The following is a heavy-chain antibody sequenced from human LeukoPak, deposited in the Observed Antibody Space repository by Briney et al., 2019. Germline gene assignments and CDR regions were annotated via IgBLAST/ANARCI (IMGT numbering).Heavy chain of an antibody. J-gene: IGHJ4*02. Sequence: GGSLRLSCAASGFTFSSYAMSWVRQAPGKGLEWIPAISGSGGSTYYADSVKGRFTISRDNSKNTLYLQMNSLRAEDTAVYYCAKDKLRGDILTGYYVTYYFDYWGQGTLVTVSS. CDR2: ISGSGGST. V-gene: IGHV3-23*01. CDR3: AKDKLRGDILTGYYVTYYFDY. D-gene: IGHD3-9*01. CDR1: GFTFSSYA.